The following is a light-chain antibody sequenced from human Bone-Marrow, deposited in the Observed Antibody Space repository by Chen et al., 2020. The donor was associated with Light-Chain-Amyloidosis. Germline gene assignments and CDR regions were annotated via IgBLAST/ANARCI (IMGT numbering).Light chain of an antibody. CDR3: QSYQGSSQGV. V-gene: IGLV6-57*01. Sequence: NFMLTQPHSVSASPGKTEIISCTRSSGSIATNYVQWYQQRPGSSPTTVIYEDDQRPSGVPDRVSGSIDRSSNSASLTISGLKTEDEADYYCQSYQGSSQGVFGGGTKLTVL. CDR1: SGSIATNY. CDR2: EDD. J-gene: IGLJ3*02.